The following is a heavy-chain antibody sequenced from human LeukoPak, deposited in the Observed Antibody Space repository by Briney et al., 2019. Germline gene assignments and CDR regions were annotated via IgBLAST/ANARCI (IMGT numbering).Heavy chain of an antibody. Sequence: GGSLRLSCAASGFTFGDFAMAWVRQTPGKGLEWVSGILRSGTTYYADSVKGRFTISRDNSKNTLYLQMNSLRGDDTAVYFCATDLNFGDGRWEFDPWRQGTLVTVP. V-gene: IGHV3-23*01. J-gene: IGHJ5*02. CDR1: GFTFGDFA. CDR3: ATDLNFGDGRWEFDP. D-gene: IGHD4-17*01. CDR2: ILRSGTT.